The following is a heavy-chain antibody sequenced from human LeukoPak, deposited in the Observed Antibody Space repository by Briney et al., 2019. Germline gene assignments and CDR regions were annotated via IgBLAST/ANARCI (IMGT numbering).Heavy chain of an antibody. J-gene: IGHJ4*02. V-gene: IGHV4-39*07. CDR1: GDSLRSTTYY. CDR3: ARSEINDYMNY. Sequence: SETLSLTCTVSGDSLRSTTYYWGWIRQPPGKGLEWIGSVYYSEKPYYNPSLKSRVTISVDRSKNQFSLKMTSVTAADTAFYFCARSEINDYMNYWGQGMPVTVSS. CDR2: VYYSEKP. D-gene: IGHD4-11*01.